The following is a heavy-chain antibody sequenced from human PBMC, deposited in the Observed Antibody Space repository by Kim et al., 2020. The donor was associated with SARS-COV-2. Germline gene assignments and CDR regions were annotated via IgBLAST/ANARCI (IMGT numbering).Heavy chain of an antibody. V-gene: IGHV1-69*13. D-gene: IGHD6-13*01. CDR1: GGTFSSYA. Sequence: SVKVSCKASGGTFSSYAISWVRQAPGQGLEWMGGIIPIFGTANYAQKFQGRVTITADESTSTAYMELSSLRSEDTAVYYCARTLAGYSSSILYYYGMDVWGQGTTVTVSS. CDR3: ARTLAGYSSSILYYYGMDV. J-gene: IGHJ6*02. CDR2: IIPIFGTA.